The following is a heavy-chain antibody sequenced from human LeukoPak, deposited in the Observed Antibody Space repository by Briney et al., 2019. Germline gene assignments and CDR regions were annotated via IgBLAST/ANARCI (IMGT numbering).Heavy chain of an antibody. CDR1: GFTFSSYS. D-gene: IGHD1-26*01. CDR2: ISSSSSYI. Sequence: GGSLRLSCAASGFTFSSYSMNWVRQAPGKGLEWVSSISSSSSYIYYADSVKGRFTISRDNAKNSLYLQMNSLRAEDTAVYYCARGAQWELPEDYWGQGTLVTVSS. V-gene: IGHV3-21*01. J-gene: IGHJ4*02. CDR3: ARGAQWELPEDY.